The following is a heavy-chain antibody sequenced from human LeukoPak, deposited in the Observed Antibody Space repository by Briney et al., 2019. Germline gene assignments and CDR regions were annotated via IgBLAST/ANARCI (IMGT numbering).Heavy chain of an antibody. D-gene: IGHD5-18*01. CDR1: GFTFSNYW. CDR2: IKTDGS. V-gene: IGHV3-74*01. Sequence: PGGSLRLSCAGSGFTFSNYWMHWVRQAPGKGLMWVSRIKTDGSNADSVKGRFTVSRDNAKSTLYLQMNSLRAEDTAVYYCARDSTAPDYWGQGTLVTVSS. CDR3: ARDSTAPDY. J-gene: IGHJ4*02.